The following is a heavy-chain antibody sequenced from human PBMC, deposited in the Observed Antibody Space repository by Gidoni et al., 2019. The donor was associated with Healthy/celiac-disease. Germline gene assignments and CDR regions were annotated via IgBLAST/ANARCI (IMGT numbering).Heavy chain of an antibody. CDR3: ARGRERNSFGDAFDI. V-gene: IGHV3-13*04. J-gene: IGHJ3*02. CDR1: GFTFSSYD. D-gene: IGHD1-1*01. Sequence: EVQLVESGGGLVQPGGSLRLSCAASGFTFSSYDMHWVRQATGKGLEWVSAIGTAGDTYYPGSVKGRFTISRENAKNSLYLQMNSLRAGDTAVYYCARGRERNSFGDAFDIWGQGTMVTVSS. CDR2: IGTAGDT.